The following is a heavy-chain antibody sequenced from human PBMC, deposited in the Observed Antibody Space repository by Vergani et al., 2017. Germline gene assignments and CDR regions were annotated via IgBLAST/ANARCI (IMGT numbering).Heavy chain of an antibody. J-gene: IGHJ3*02. V-gene: IGHV3-48*01. Sequence: EVQLVESGGGLVQPGGSLRLSCAASGFTFSSYSMNWVRQAPGKGLEWVSYISSSSSTIYYAESVKGRFTISRDNSKNTLYLQMNSLRAEDTAVYYCARDPDADSYDAFDIWGQGTMVTVSS. CDR1: GFTFSSYS. CDR2: ISSSSSTI. CDR3: ARDPDADSYDAFDI. D-gene: IGHD1-14*01.